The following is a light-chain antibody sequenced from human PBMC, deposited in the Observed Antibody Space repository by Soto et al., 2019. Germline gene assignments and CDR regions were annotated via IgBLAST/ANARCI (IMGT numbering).Light chain of an antibody. V-gene: IGKV3-20*01. Sequence: EIVLTQSPGTLSLSPGERAALSFGCSHSVSSSYLAWYQQKPGQAPRLLIYGASSRATGIPDRFSGSGSGTDFTLTISRLEPEDFAVYYCQQYGSSPPWTFGQGTKVDIK. J-gene: IGKJ1*01. CDR2: GAS. CDR3: QQYGSSPPWT. CDR1: HSVSSSY.